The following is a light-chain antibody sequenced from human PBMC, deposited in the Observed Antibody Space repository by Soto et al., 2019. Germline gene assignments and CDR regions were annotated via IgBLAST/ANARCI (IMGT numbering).Light chain of an antibody. CDR1: QSISIW. V-gene: IGKV1-5*01. CDR3: QQYNNYFSWT. J-gene: IGKJ1*01. CDR2: DAS. Sequence: DIQMTQSPSTLSASVGDRVTITCRASQSISIWLAWYQQKPGKAPNILIYDASTLVSGVPSRFSGRGSGTEFTLTLSSLQPDDFATYYCQQYNNYFSWTFGQGTKVEIK.